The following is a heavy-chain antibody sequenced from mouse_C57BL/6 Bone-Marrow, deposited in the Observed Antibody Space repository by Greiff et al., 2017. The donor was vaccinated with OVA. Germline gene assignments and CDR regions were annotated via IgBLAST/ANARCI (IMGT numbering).Heavy chain of an antibody. CDR3: ARVLYYGTGYAVDY. CDR1: GYTFTSYW. CDR2: IDPSDSNT. V-gene: IGHV1-69*01. J-gene: IGHJ4*01. Sequence: VQLQQPGAELVMPGASVKLSCKASGYTFTSYWMHWVKQRPGQGLEWIGEIDPSDSNTNYNHKFKGKSTLTVDKSSSTAYMQLSSLTSEDSAVYYCARVLYYGTGYAVDYEGRGTSVTVSS. D-gene: IGHD2-1*01.